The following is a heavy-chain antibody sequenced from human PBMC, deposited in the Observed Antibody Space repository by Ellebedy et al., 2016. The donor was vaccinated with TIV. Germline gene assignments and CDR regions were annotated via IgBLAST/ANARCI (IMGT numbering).Heavy chain of an antibody. V-gene: IGHV1-69*13. CDR2: IIPIFGTA. D-gene: IGHD3-10*01. Sequence: AASVKVSCKASGGTFSSYAISWVRQAPGQGLEWMGGIIPIFGTANYAQKFQGRVTITADESTSTAYMELSSLRSEDTAVYYCNYYYGSGSWKQGDPPGYYGMDVWGQGTTVTVSS. J-gene: IGHJ6*02. CDR3: NYYYGSGSWKQGDPPGYYGMDV. CDR1: GGTFSSYA.